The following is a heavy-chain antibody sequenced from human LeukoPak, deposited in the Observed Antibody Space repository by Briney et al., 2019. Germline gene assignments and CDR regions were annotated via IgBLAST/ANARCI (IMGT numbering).Heavy chain of an antibody. V-gene: IGHV3-7*03. CDR1: GFPFYAYW. J-gene: IGHJ4*02. Sequence: PGGSLRLSCAASGFPFYAYWMTWVRQAPGKGLEWVANIRQDGDTKHYVDSVKGRFTISRDNAMNSLYLQMNSLRAEDTAIYYCARSLPYGTTWYGRSDFWGQGTLVTVSS. CDR2: IRQDGDTK. CDR3: ARSLPYGTTWYGRSDF. D-gene: IGHD6-13*01.